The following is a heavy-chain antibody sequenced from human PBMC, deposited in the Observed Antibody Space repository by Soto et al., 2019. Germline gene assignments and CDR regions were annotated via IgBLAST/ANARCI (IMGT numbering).Heavy chain of an antibody. Sequence: GGSLRLSCAASGFTFSSYSMNWVRQAPGKGLEWVSSISSSSSYIYYADSVKGRFTISRDNAKNSLYLQMNSLRAEDTAVYYSARSVLNYYDILTGYPPELDYWGKGTLVTVSS. CDR1: GFTFSSYS. V-gene: IGHV3-21*01. D-gene: IGHD3-9*01. J-gene: IGHJ4*02. CDR2: ISSSSSYI. CDR3: ARSVLNYYDILTGYPPELDY.